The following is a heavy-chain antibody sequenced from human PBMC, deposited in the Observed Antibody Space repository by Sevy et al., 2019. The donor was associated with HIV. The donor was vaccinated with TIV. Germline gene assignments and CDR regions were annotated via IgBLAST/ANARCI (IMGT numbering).Heavy chain of an antibody. CDR3: ARPYGDLRDSSGNPYFDY. V-gene: IGHV3-33*01. Sequence: GGSLRLSCAASGFTFSSYGMHWVRQAPGKGLEWVAVIWYDGSNKYYADSVKGRFTISRDNSKNTLYLQMNSLRAEDTAVYYSARPYGDLRDSSGNPYFDYWGQGTMVTVSS. D-gene: IGHD3-22*01. CDR1: GFTFSSYG. J-gene: IGHJ4*02. CDR2: IWYDGSNK.